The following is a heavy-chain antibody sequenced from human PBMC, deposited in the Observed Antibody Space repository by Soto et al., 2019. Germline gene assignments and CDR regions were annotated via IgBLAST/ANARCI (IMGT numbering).Heavy chain of an antibody. V-gene: IGHV3-21*01. CDR1: GFTFSSYS. J-gene: IGHJ6*02. D-gene: IGHD6-19*01. Sequence: EVQLVESGGGLVKPGGSLRLSCAASGFTFSSYSMNWVRQAPGKGLEWVSSISSSSSYIYYADSVKGRFTISRDNAKNSLYLQMNSLRAEDTAVYYCARPRVAVAGPDYYYGMDVWGQGTTVTVSS. CDR2: ISSSSSYI. CDR3: ARPRVAVAGPDYYYGMDV.